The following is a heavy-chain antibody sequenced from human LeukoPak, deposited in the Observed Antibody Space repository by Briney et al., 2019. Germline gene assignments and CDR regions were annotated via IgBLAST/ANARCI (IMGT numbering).Heavy chain of an antibody. Sequence: GVPLKISCKGSGYSFSSFWINWVRQMPGKDLEWMGRIDPFDSNTNYSPSFEGHVSISADKSMSTAYLQWSSLKASDTAMYYCARHWYYDSRGSYNHNWYFDLWGRGTLVTVSS. V-gene: IGHV5-10-1*01. CDR2: IDPFDSNT. J-gene: IGHJ2*01. D-gene: IGHD3-22*01. CDR3: ARHWYYDSRGSYNHNWYFDL. CDR1: GYSFSSFW.